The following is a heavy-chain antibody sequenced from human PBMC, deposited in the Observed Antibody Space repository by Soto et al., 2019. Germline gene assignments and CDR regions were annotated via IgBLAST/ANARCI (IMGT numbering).Heavy chain of an antibody. V-gene: IGHV4-31*03. J-gene: IGHJ4*02. CDR1: GGPFPNGGYY. D-gene: IGHD3-16*01. Sequence: SETLSLTCTVSGGPFPNGGYYCSWIRQEPGKGLEWIGYTHYSVDTSYNPSLRSRVTISTDTSKTQFSLRLRCVTSADTAVYYCARGDSQVSSVSDYWGQGTQVTVYS. CDR2: THYSVDT. CDR3: ARGDSQVSSVSDY.